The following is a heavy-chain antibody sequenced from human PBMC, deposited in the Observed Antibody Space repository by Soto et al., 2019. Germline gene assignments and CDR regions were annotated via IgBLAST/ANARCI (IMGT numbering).Heavy chain of an antibody. V-gene: IGHV1-46*03. D-gene: IGHD3-16*02. Sequence: ASVKVSCKASGYTFTSYYMHWVRQALGQGLEWMGIINPSGGSTSYAQKFQGRVTMTRDTSTSTVYMELSSLRSEDTAVYYCASGLSSKHYYYYYYMDVWGKGTTVTVSS. J-gene: IGHJ6*03. CDR3: ASGLSSKHYYYYYYMDV. CDR2: INPSGGST. CDR1: GYTFTSYY.